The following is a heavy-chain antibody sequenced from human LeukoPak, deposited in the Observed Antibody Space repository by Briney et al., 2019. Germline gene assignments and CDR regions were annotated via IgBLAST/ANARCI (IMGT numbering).Heavy chain of an antibody. CDR3: ARNSGYSDLNY. V-gene: IGHV4-4*02. CDR1: GDSFSDNNY. Sequence: SETLSLTCAVSGDSFSDNNYWTWVRQPPGKGLEWIGEIYRSGATNYNPSLKSRVTVSQDKSKNQFSLKLNSVTAADTAIYYCARNSGYSDLNYWGQGVLVTVSS. D-gene: IGHD3-22*01. J-gene: IGHJ4*02. CDR2: IYRSGAT.